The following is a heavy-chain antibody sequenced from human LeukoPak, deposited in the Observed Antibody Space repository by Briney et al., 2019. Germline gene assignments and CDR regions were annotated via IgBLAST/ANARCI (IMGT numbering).Heavy chain of an antibody. Sequence: PGGSLRLSCAASTFTFSSYEMNWVRQAPGKGLQWVSYISGSGRTIYYADSVKGRFTISRDNAKNSLYLQMNSLRAEDTATYYCARVGPGSGYCYYMDVWGKGTTVTVSS. J-gene: IGHJ6*03. CDR1: TFTFSSYE. CDR2: ISGSGRTI. D-gene: IGHD6-19*01. CDR3: ARVGPGSGYCYYMDV. V-gene: IGHV3-48*03.